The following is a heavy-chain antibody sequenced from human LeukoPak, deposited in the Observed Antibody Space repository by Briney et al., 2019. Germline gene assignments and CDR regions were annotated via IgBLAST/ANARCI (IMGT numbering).Heavy chain of an antibody. CDR1: GGSISSSSYS. J-gene: IGHJ4*02. V-gene: IGHV4-39*01. CDR3: ARLRFDFWSGYTHPYFDY. Sequence: SETLSLTCTVSGGSISSSSYSWGWIRQPPGKGLEWIGSIYYSGTTYYNPSLKSRVTISVDTSKIQFSLKLSSVAATDTAAYFCARLRFDFWSGYTHPYFDYWGQGTLVTVSS. D-gene: IGHD3-3*01. CDR2: IYYSGTT.